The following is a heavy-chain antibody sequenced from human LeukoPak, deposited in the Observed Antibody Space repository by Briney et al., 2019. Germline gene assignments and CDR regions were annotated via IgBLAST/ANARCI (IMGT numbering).Heavy chain of an antibody. V-gene: IGHV4-34*01. CDR2: INHSGST. Sequence: SETLSLTCAVYGGSFSGYYWSWIRQPPGKGLEWIGEINHSGSTNYNPSLKSRVTISVDTSKNQFSLKLSSVTAADTAVYYCARGLDSSGSRFPYYYYYGMDVWGQGTTVAVSS. D-gene: IGHD3-22*01. CDR3: ARGLDSSGSRFPYYYYYGMDV. J-gene: IGHJ6*02. CDR1: GGSFSGYY.